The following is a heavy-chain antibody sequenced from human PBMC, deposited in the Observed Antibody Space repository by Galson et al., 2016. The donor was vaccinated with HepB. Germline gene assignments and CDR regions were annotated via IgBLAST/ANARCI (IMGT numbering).Heavy chain of an antibody. D-gene: IGHD3-22*01. V-gene: IGHV3-7*03. CDR3: ALYYYDSSGFLEYFQH. Sequence: SLRLSCATSGFTFSNYWMSWVRQAPGKGLEWVANIKPDGSEKYYVDSLKGRFTISRDNAKNSLYLQMNSPKAEDTAVYYCALYYYDSSGFLEYFQHWGQGTRVTVSS. CDR1: GFTFSNYW. CDR2: IKPDGSEK. J-gene: IGHJ1*01.